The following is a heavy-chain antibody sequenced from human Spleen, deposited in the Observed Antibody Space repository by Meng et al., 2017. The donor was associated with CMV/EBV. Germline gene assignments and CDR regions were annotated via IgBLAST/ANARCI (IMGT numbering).Heavy chain of an antibody. J-gene: IGHJ4*02. D-gene: IGHD1-7*01. CDR1: GYSFIKYG. Sequence: ASVKVSCKASGYSFIKYGFSWVRQAPGQGLEWMGWISTYNGNTDYAQNFQGRVTMTTDTSTTTVYMELRSLRSDDTAVYYCVRVPANWDYPSEYWGQGTLVTVSS. V-gene: IGHV1-18*01. CDR2: ISTYNGNT. CDR3: VRVPANWDYPSEY.